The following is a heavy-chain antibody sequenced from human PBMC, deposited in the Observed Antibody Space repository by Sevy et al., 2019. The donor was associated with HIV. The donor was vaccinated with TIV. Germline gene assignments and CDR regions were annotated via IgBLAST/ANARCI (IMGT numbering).Heavy chain of an antibody. J-gene: IGHJ4*02. V-gene: IGHV3-7*04. D-gene: IGHD3-22*01. Sequence: GGSLRLSCAASGFSFSHYWMHWVRQAPGKGLEWVANIKQDESEKYYVASVKGRFTINRDNAKNSVYLQMNSLITEDTAIYYCARGNSGSFDYWGQGTLFTVSS. CDR1: GFSFSHYW. CDR3: ARGNSGSFDY. CDR2: IKQDESEK.